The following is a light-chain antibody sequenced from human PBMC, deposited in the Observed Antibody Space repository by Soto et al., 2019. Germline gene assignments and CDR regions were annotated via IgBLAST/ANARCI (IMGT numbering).Light chain of an antibody. CDR3: QSYDSSLSGSV. Sequence: QSVLTQPPSVSGAPGQRVTISCTGSSSNIGAGYDVHWYQQLPGTAPKLLMHGNSNRPSGVPDRFSGSKSGTSASLAITGLQAEDEADYYCQSYDSSLSGSVFGGGTQLTVL. CDR1: SSNIGAGYD. J-gene: IGLJ2*01. CDR2: GNS. V-gene: IGLV1-40*01.